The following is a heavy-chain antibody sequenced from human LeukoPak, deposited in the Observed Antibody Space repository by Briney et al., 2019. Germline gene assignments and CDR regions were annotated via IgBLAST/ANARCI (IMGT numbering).Heavy chain of an antibody. J-gene: IGHJ6*03. Sequence: SETLSLTCSVSGGSIRNYYWSWIRQPAGKGLEWIGRIYSSGSSSSNPSLKSRVTMSVDTSKNQFSLKLSSVTAADTAVYYCAREETYYYGSGIYDYYYYYMDVWGKGTTVTISS. CDR2: IYSSGSS. CDR3: AREETYYYGSGIYDYYYYYMDV. V-gene: IGHV4-4*07. CDR1: GGSIRNYY. D-gene: IGHD3-10*01.